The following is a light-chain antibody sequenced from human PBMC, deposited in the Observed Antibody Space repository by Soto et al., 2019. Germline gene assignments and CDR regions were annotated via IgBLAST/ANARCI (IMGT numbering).Light chain of an antibody. CDR2: AAS. V-gene: IGKV1-39*01. CDR1: QSISSY. J-gene: IGKJ4*01. Sequence: DIQMTQSPSSLSASVGDRVTITCRASQSISSYLNWYQQKPGKAPKLLLYAASSLQSGVPSRFSGSGSGTDFTLTISSLQPEDDATYALQQSYSTPLTFGGGTKVEIK. CDR3: QQSYSTPLT.